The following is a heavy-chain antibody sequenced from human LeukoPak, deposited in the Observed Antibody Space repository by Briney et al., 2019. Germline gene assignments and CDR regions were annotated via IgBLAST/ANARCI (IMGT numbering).Heavy chain of an antibody. CDR2: INTNTGNP. V-gene: IGHV7-4-1*02. Sequence: ASVKVSCKASGYTFTSYAMNWVRQAPGQGLEWMGRINTNTGNPTHARGFTGRFVFSLDTSVTTAYLQISSLKAEDTAVYYCVRRYSSGYVDYWGQGTLVTVSA. CDR1: GYTFTSYA. J-gene: IGHJ4*02. D-gene: IGHD3-22*01. CDR3: VRRYSSGYVDY.